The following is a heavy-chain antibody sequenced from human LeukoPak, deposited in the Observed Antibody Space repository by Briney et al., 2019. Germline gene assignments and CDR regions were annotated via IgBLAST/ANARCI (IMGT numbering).Heavy chain of an antibody. Sequence: GGSLRLSCAASGFTVSSNYMSWVRQAPGKGLEWVAVISYDGSNKYYADSVKGRFTISRDNSKNTLYLQMNSLRAEDTAVYYCARDSLTTGPAYYYYGMDVWGQGTTVTVSS. J-gene: IGHJ6*02. V-gene: IGHV3-30-3*01. D-gene: IGHD4-11*01. CDR3: ARDSLTTGPAYYYYGMDV. CDR2: ISYDGSNK. CDR1: GFTVSSNY.